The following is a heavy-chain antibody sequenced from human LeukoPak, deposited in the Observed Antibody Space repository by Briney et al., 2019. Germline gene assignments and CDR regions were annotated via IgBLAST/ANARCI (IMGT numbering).Heavy chain of an antibody. CDR2: ISNDGKT. J-gene: IGHJ1*01. Sequence: GGSLRLSCAASGFTVSRNYMMWVREAPGKGLVWVSVISNDGKTNYADSVKGRFTISKDNSKNTVYLQMNNLRTEDTAVYYGVRCVSVWSRGHCGLGAQSTVVRVSS. CDR1: GFTVSRNY. CDR3: VRCVSVWSRGHCGL. D-gene: IGHD3-3*01. V-gene: IGHV3-66*02.